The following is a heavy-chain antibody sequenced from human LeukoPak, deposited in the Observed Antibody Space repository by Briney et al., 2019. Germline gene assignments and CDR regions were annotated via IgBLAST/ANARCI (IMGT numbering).Heavy chain of an antibody. CDR1: GGSISSGDYY. Sequence: SQTLSLTCTVSGGSISSGDYYWSWLRQPPGKGLEWIGYIYYSGSTYYNPSLKSRVTISVDTSKNQFSLKLSSVTAADTAVYYCARDRRPSGYFDYWGQGTLVTVSS. CDR2: IYYSGST. V-gene: IGHV4-30-4*01. D-gene: IGHD3-3*01. J-gene: IGHJ4*02. CDR3: ARDRRPSGYFDY.